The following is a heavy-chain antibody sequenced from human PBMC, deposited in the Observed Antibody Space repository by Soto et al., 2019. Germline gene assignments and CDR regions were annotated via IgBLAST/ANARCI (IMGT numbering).Heavy chain of an antibody. CDR1: GFTFDDYA. D-gene: IGHD3-3*01. J-gene: IGHJ4*02. CDR2: ISWNSGSI. Sequence: GGSLRLSCAASGFTFDDYAMHWVRQAPGKGLEWVSGISWNSGSIGYADSVKGRFTISRDNAKNSLYLQMNSLRAEDTAVYYCARGSDFWPLSDYWGQGTLVTVSS. V-gene: IGHV3-9*01. CDR3: ARGSDFWPLSDY.